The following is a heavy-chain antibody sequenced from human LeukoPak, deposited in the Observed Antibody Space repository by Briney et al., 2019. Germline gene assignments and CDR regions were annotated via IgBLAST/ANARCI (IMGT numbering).Heavy chain of an antibody. J-gene: IGHJ5*01. D-gene: IGHD2-2*01. CDR2: IHPSTGST. V-gene: IGHV1-46*01. CDR1: GHPFTRYY. Sequence: SVDVSFQAPGHPFTRYYMHWVRPAPRQGLEWMGIIHPSTGSTSYAQKFVGRVALTRDTSTSTVYMQLISLRSEDTAVYYCARDSSTSSPADSWGQGTLVTVSS. CDR3: ARDSSTSSPADS.